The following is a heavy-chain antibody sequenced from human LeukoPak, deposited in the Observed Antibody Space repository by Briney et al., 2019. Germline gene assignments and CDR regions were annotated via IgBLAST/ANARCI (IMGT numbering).Heavy chain of an antibody. J-gene: IGHJ4*02. Sequence: GGSLRPSCAASGFTFSSYSMNWVRQAPGKGLEWVSSISSSSSYIYYADSVKGRFTISRDNAKNSLYLQMNSLRAEDTAVYYCARAQHTRYSYGYSFDYWGQGTLVTVSS. D-gene: IGHD5-18*01. CDR3: ARAQHTRYSYGYSFDY. CDR1: GFTFSSYS. CDR2: ISSSSSYI. V-gene: IGHV3-21*01.